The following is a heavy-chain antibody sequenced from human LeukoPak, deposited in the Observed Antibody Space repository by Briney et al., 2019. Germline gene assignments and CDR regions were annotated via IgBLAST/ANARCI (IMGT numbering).Heavy chain of an antibody. J-gene: IGHJ4*02. D-gene: IGHD4-17*01. CDR3: ATDYDTPFGY. V-gene: IGHV3-30*04. CDR2: ISYDGSNK. CDR1: GFTFSSYA. Sequence: GRSLRLSCAASGFTFSSYAMHWVRQAPGKGLEWVAVISYDGSNKYYAGSVKGRFTISRDNSKNTLYLQMNSLGAEDTAVYYCATDYDTPFGYWGQGTLVTVSS.